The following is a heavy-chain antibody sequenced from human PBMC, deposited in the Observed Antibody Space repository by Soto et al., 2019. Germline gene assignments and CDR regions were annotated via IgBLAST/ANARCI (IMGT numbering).Heavy chain of an antibody. J-gene: IGHJ6*02. V-gene: IGHV3-7*05. CDR2: IKQDGSEK. CDR1: GFTFSSYW. D-gene: IGHD6-13*01. CDR3: ARDGPGIAAAGTFALVGSMDV. Sequence: PGGSLRLSCAASGFTFSSYWMSWVHQAPGKGLEWVANIKQDGSEKYYVDSVKGRFTISRDNAKNSLYLQMNSLRAEDTAVYYCARDGPGIAAAGTFALVGSMDVWGQGTTVTVSS.